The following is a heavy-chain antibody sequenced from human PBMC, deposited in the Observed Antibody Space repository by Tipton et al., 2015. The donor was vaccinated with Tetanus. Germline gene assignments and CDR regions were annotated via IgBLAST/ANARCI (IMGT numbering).Heavy chain of an antibody. CDR2: IYYGGST. CDR3: ARRSHIGAPV. J-gene: IGHJ3*01. CDR1: GGSLSSSNDY. V-gene: IGHV4-39*01. D-gene: IGHD2-21*01. Sequence: TLSLTCTVSGGSLSSSNDYWAWIRQPPGKGLEWVGSIYYGGSTYFNPSLRSRGTISIDTSRSQFSLQLSSVTAADTALYFCARRSHIGAPVWGQGTLVTVAS.